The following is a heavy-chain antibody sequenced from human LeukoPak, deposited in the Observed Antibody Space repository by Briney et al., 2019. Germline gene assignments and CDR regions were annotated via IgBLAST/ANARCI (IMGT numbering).Heavy chain of an antibody. CDR1: GFTVSSNY. CDR2: ISGRGTDT. Sequence: SGGSLRLSCAASGFTVSSNYMSWVRQAPGKGPEWVSSISGRGTDTYYRDSVKGRFTISRDTSKNTLYMQMNNLRVEDTALYYCVKGFHFDWWGQGTLVTVSS. J-gene: IGHJ4*02. V-gene: IGHV3-23*01. CDR3: VKGFHFDW.